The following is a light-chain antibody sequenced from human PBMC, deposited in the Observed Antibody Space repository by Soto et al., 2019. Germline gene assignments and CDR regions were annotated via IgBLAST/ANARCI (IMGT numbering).Light chain of an antibody. Sequence: DIQMTQSPSTLSASVGDRVTITCRASQSISNWLAWYQQKPGKAPQVLIYKASTLESGVPSRFSGSGSGTEFTLTISSLQPDDFATYYCQQYNSYSWTFGQGTKVEIK. CDR1: QSISNW. J-gene: IGKJ1*01. V-gene: IGKV1-5*03. CDR3: QQYNSYSWT. CDR2: KAS.